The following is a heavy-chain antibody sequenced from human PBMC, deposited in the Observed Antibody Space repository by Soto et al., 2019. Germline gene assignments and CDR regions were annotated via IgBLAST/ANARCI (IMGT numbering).Heavy chain of an antibody. V-gene: IGHV3-15*01. D-gene: IGHD2-2*01. Sequence: GGSLRLSCAASGFTFSNAWMSWVRQAPGKGLEWVGRIKSKTDGGTTDYAAPVKGRFTISRDDSKNTLYLQMNSLKTEDTAVYYCTTEPVYQLLVGGGAFDIWGQGTMVTVSS. CDR3: TTEPVYQLLVGGGAFDI. CDR2: IKSKTDGGTT. J-gene: IGHJ3*02. CDR1: GFTFSNAW.